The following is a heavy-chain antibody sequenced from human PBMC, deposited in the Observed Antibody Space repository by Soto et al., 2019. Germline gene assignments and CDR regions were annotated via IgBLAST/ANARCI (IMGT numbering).Heavy chain of an antibody. D-gene: IGHD3-3*01. V-gene: IGHV1-2*04. CDR1: GYTFTGYY. CDR3: ARAIYDFWSGYWDYYYYYGMDV. Sequence: GASVKVSCKASGYTFTGYYMHWVRQAPGQGLEWMGWINPISGGTNYAQKFQGWVTMTRDTSISTAYMELSRLRSDDTAVYYCARAIYDFWSGYWDYYYYYGMDVWGQGTTVTVSS. J-gene: IGHJ6*02. CDR2: INPISGGT.